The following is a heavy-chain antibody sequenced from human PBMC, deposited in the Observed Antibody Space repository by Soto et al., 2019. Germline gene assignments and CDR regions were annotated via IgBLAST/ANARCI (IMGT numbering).Heavy chain of an antibody. CDR2: IYYRGTT. V-gene: IGHV4-59*11. Sequence: QVQLQESGPGLVKPSETLSLTCSVSGVSTSNHYWTWIRKPPGQGPEWIGCIYYRGTTNYNASFNNRVTISVDTSKNQFSLKLTSVTTADTAVYYCARGGGSPYHDHEFDYWGQGILVTVSS. CDR3: ARGGGSPYHDHEFDY. J-gene: IGHJ4*02. D-gene: IGHD2-2*01. CDR1: GVSTSNHY.